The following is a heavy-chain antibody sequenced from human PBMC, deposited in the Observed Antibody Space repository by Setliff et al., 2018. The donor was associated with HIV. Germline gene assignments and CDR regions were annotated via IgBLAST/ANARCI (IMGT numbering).Heavy chain of an antibody. Sequence: PSETLFLTCTVSGDSVSSRSYYWSWIRQPPGKGLEWIGYIYYSGSTNYNPSLKSRVTISVDTSKNHFSLKLRSVTAADTAVYYCAQLGMVDDFDYWGQGTLVTAPQ. CDR3: AQLGMVDDFDY. CDR2: IYYSGST. CDR1: GDSVSSRSYY. V-gene: IGHV4-61*03. D-gene: IGHD1-1*01. J-gene: IGHJ4*02.